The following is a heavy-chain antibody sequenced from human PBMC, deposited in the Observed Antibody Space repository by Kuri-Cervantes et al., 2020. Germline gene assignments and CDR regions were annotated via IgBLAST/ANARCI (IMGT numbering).Heavy chain of an antibody. CDR2: ISGSGGST. CDR3: AKEVAAARNY. CDR1: GFTFSSYD. Sequence: GESLKISCAASGFTFSSYDMHWVRQATGKGLEWVSAISGSGGSTYYADSVKGRFTISRDNSKNTLYLQMNSLRAEDTAVYYCAKEVAAARNYWGQGTLVTVSS. J-gene: IGHJ4*02. V-gene: IGHV3-23*01. D-gene: IGHD6-13*01.